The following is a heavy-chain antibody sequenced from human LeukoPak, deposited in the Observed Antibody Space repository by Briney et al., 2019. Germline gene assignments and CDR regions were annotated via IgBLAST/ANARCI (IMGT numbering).Heavy chain of an antibody. D-gene: IGHD6-13*01. V-gene: IGHV3-23*01. CDR1: GFTFSSYW. CDR2: ISGSGGST. J-gene: IGHJ4*02. Sequence: PGGSLRLSCAASGFTFSSYWMSWVRQAPGKWLEWVSAISGSGGSTYYADSVKGRFTISRDNSKNTLYLQMNSLRAEDTAVYYCAHGLSIAAAGGFDYWGQGTLVTVSS. CDR3: AHGLSIAAAGGFDY.